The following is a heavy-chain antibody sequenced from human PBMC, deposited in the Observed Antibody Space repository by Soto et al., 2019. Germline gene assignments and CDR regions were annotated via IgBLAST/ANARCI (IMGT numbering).Heavy chain of an antibody. V-gene: IGHV3-30-3*01. CDR2: ISYDGSNK. CDR3: ARDYSGYFDY. J-gene: IGHJ4*02. Sequence: GGSLRLSCAASGFTFSSYAMHWVRQAPGKGLEWVAVISYDGSNKYHADSVKGRFTISRDNSKNTLYLQMNSLRAEDTAVYYCARDYSGYFDYWGQGTLVTVSS. CDR1: GFTFSSYA. D-gene: IGHD1-26*01.